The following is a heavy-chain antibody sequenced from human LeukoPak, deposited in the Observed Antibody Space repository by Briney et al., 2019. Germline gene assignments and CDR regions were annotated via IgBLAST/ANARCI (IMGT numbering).Heavy chain of an antibody. J-gene: IGHJ4*02. Sequence: GGSLRLSCGASGFTVSNHHMSWVRQTPGKGLEWVSVIFSGGNTYYIDSVKGRFTISRDNSKNTLYLQMNRLRAEDTAVYYCARARAITGTTSFDYWGQGTLVTVSS. CDR1: GFTVSNHH. CDR3: ARARAITGTTSFDY. V-gene: IGHV3-53*01. D-gene: IGHD1-7*01. CDR2: IFSGGNT.